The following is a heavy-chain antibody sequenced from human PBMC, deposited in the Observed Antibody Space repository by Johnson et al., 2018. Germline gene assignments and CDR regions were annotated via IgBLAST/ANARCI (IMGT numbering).Heavy chain of an antibody. Sequence: VQLVESGGGVVRPGGSLRLSCAASGFRFDDTGMSWVRQAPGKGLEWVSGINWNGGSTGYTDSVRGRFTISRDNAKNSLYLQMNSLRFEDTALYHCASDLGRCSGGICYNVVVPWGQGTLVTVSS. CDR1: GFRFDDTG. CDR2: INWNGGST. V-gene: IGHV3-20*01. CDR3: ASDLGRCSGGICYNVVVP. D-gene: IGHD2-15*01. J-gene: IGHJ5*02.